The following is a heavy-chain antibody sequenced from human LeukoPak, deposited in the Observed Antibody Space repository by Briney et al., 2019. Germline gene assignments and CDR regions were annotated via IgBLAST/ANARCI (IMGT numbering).Heavy chain of an antibody. CDR1: GFTFSTYG. Sequence: AGSLRLSCAASGFTFSTYGMHWVRQAPGKGLEWVAAISYDGTNKHYADSVKGRFTISRDNSKNMLYLQMNSLRAEDTALYYCAETGPTDFWGQGTLVTVSS. V-gene: IGHV3-30*03. J-gene: IGHJ4*02. D-gene: IGHD3-9*01. CDR3: AETGPTDF. CDR2: ISYDGTNK.